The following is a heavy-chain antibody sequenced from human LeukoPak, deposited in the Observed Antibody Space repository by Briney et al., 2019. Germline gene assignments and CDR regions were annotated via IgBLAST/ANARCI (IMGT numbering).Heavy chain of an antibody. D-gene: IGHD2-15*01. J-gene: IGHJ5*02. CDR1: GYRFSNYW. V-gene: IGHV5-51*01. Sequence: GGSLKISCRGSGYRFSNYWIGWVRSMPGKGVEGMGMIYPADSDIRYSPSFQGQVTISADKSISTAYLQWSSLKASDTAMYYCARQEYCSGGSCYTWFDPWGQGTLVTVSS. CDR2: IYPADSDI. CDR3: ARQEYCSGGSCYTWFDP.